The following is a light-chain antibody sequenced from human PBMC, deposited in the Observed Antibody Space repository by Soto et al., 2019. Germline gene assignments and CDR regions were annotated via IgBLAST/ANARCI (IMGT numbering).Light chain of an antibody. V-gene: IGKV1-27*01. J-gene: IGKJ5*01. Sequence: DIQMTQSPSSVSASVGDRVTITCRASQGINNYLAWYQQKPGKPPVLLIYTASTLKPGVPSRFSGSGAGTEFTLTISSLQSEDFAVYYCQQYNNWPPITFGQGTRREIK. CDR3: QQYNNWPPIT. CDR2: TAS. CDR1: QGINNY.